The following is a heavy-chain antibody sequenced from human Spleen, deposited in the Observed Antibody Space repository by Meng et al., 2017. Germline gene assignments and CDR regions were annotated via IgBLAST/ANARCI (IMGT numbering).Heavy chain of an antibody. CDR3: ARHTFSGNPGGIDS. V-gene: IGHV4-39*01. Sequence: QVQLQQWGAGLLKPSETLSLTCTVSGGPISRTGTCGGWIRQPPGKGLEWIGSQCHADDTYYNPSLMGRVTISVDTSKNQVSLKLTSVTAADTSIYYCARHTFSGNPGGIDSWGQGILVTVSS. CDR2: QCHADDT. J-gene: IGHJ4*02. CDR1: GGPISRTGTC. D-gene: IGHD4-23*01.